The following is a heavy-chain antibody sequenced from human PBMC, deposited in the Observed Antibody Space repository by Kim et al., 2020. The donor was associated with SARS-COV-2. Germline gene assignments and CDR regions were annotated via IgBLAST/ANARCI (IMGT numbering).Heavy chain of an antibody. D-gene: IGHD4-17*01. Sequence: ASVKVSCKACGYIFTSYGFSWVRQAPGQGLEWLGWISARDGNTKYGQKVQGRVIMTTDTSTNTAYMELWSLRSDDTAMYYCARGAYGDVSFDYWGQGTLV. J-gene: IGHJ4*02. CDR2: ISARDGNT. CDR3: ARGAYGDVSFDY. V-gene: IGHV1-18*04. CDR1: GYIFTSYG.